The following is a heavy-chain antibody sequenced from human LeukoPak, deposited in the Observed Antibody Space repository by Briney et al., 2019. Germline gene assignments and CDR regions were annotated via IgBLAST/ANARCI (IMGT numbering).Heavy chain of an antibody. Sequence: SSVKVSCKASGYTFTGHYLHWVRQAPAQGLEWMGRINPNSGGTNYAQKFQGRVTMTRDTSITTAYMELSRLRSDDTAVYYCALADYGDSWYWGQGTLVTVSS. CDR3: ALADYGDSWY. V-gene: IGHV1-2*06. CDR1: GYTFTGHY. CDR2: INPNSGGT. J-gene: IGHJ4*02. D-gene: IGHD4-17*01.